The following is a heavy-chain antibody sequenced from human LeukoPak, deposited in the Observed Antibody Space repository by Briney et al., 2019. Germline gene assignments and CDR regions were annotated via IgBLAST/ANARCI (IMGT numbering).Heavy chain of an antibody. V-gene: IGHV3-9*01. J-gene: IGHJ4*01. Sequence: GRSLRLSCAASGFTFDDYAMQSVRQAPGKGLEWVSGISWNSGSIGYADSVKGRFTISRDNAKHSLYLQMNSLRAEDTALYYCAKDRGDYGDLYYFDYWGQEPWSPSPQ. CDR2: ISWNSGSI. D-gene: IGHD4-17*01. CDR1: GFTFDDYA. CDR3: AKDRGDYGDLYYFDY.